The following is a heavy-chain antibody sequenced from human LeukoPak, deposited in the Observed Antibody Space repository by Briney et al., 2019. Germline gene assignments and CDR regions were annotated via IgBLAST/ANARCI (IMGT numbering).Heavy chain of an antibody. V-gene: IGHV3-11*03. CDR1: GFTFNEYY. J-gene: IGHJ5*02. CDR2: ISSSSSYT. CDR3: ARYHAYDCSGFHSIGFYP. D-gene: IGHD3-22*01. Sequence: GGSLTLSCAACGFTFNEYYTSCLRQAPGKGLEWVSYISSSSSYTNYADSVKGRFTISRDNAKNSLYLQMNSLRAEDTAVCYCARYHAYDCSGFHSIGFYPWGQGTLVTVSS.